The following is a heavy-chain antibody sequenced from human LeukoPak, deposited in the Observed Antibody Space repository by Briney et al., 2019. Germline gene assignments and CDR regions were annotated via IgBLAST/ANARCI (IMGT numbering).Heavy chain of an antibody. CDR2: ISRSTSTI. CDR3: ARDPGRASIAGTFDY. Sequence: GGSLRLSCTASGFTFSDYYMSWIRQAPGKGLEWVSYISRSTSTIQYADSVKGRFTISRDNAKNSLYLQMNSLRAEDTAVYYCARDPGRASIAGTFDYWGQGTLVTVSS. CDR1: GFTFSDYY. J-gene: IGHJ4*02. D-gene: IGHD6-13*01. V-gene: IGHV3-11*01.